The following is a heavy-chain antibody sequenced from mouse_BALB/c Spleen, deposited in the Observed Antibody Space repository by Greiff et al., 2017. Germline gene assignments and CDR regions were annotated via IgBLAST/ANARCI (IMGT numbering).Heavy chain of an antibody. V-gene: IGHV1-82*01. D-gene: IGHD2-4*01. Sequence: VQLQQSGPELVKPGASVKISCKASGYAFSSSWMNWVKQRPGQGLEWIGRIYPGDGDTNYNGKFKGKATLTADKSSSTAYMQLSSLTSVDSAVYFCSTMITTVYFDYWGQGTTLTVSS. CDR1: GYAFSSSW. CDR2: IYPGDGDT. J-gene: IGHJ2*01. CDR3: STMITTVYFDY.